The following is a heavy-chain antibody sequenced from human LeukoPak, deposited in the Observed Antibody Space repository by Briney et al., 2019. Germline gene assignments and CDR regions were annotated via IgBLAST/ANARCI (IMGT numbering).Heavy chain of an antibody. V-gene: IGHV1-46*01. Sequence: GASVKLSCKASGYTFTSYYMHWVRQAPGQGLEWMGIINPSGGSTSYAKKFQGRVTMTRDTSTSTVYMEMSSLRSADTAVYYCARGQRAFGRVSDNFDYWGQGTLVTVSS. D-gene: IGHD3-16*01. CDR3: ARGQRAFGRVSDNFDY. CDR2: INPSGGST. CDR1: GYTFTSYY. J-gene: IGHJ4*02.